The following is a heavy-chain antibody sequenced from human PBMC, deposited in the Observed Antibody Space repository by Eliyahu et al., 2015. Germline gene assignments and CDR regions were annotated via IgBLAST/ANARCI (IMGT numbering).Heavy chain of an antibody. CDR1: GFTFSSYA. J-gene: IGHJ4*02. CDR3: AKGIRWELPFDY. D-gene: IGHD1-26*01. CDR2: ISGSGGST. Sequence: EVQLLESGGDLVQPGGSLRLSCAASGFTFSSYAMSWVRQAPGKGLEWVSAISGSGGSTYYAESVKGRFTISRDNSKSTLYLQMNSLRAEDTAVYYCAKGIRWELPFDYWGQGTLVTVSS. V-gene: IGHV3-23*01.